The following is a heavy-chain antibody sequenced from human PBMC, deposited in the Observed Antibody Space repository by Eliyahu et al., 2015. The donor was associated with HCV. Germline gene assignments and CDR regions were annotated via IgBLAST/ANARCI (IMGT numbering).Heavy chain of an antibody. V-gene: IGHV4-59*01. J-gene: IGHJ5*02. CDR1: GGSISSYY. CDR3: ASGGGGIAVAGTGGWFDP. Sequence: QVQLQESGPGLVKPSETLSLTCXVSGGSISSYYWSWIRQPPGKGLEWIAXIXYSGSTTYNPSLKSRVTISVDTSKNQFSLKLSSVTAADTAVYYCASGGGGIAVAGTGGWFDPLGQGTLVTVSS. D-gene: IGHD6-19*01. CDR2: IXYSGST.